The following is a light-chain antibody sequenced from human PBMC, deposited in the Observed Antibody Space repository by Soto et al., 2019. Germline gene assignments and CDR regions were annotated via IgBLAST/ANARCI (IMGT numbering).Light chain of an antibody. Sequence: QSALTQPPSASGSPGQSVTISCTGTSSDIGGYNYVSWYQQHPGRAPKLMIYEVSQRPSGVPDRFSGSKSVNTASLTVSGLQAEDEAEYYCSSYAGNYKLVFGGGTKLTVL. V-gene: IGLV2-8*01. CDR2: EVS. J-gene: IGLJ2*01. CDR3: SSYAGNYKLV. CDR1: SSDIGGYNY.